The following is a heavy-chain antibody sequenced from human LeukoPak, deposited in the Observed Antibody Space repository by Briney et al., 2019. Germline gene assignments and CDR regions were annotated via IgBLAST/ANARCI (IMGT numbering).Heavy chain of an antibody. V-gene: IGHV3-23*01. Sequence: GGSLRPSCAASGLTFSSYAMSWVRQAPGKGLEWVSAISGSGGSTYYADSVKGRFTISRDNSKNTLYLQMNSLRAEDTAVYYCARGYSSSWYWFDPWGQGTLVTVSS. D-gene: IGHD6-13*01. CDR1: GLTFSSYA. CDR2: ISGSGGST. J-gene: IGHJ5*02. CDR3: ARGYSSSWYWFDP.